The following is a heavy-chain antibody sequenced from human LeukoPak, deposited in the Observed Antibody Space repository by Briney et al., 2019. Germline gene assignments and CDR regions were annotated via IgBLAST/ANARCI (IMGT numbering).Heavy chain of an antibody. CDR2: INTDGSST. Sequence: GGSLRLSCAAPGFTFSSYWMHWVRQAPGKGLVWVSRINTDGSSTNYADSVKGRFTISRDNAKNTLYLQMNSLRAEDTAVYYCARGNDLYFDYWGQGTLVTVSS. D-gene: IGHD3-3*01. V-gene: IGHV3-74*01. CDR1: GFTFSSYW. J-gene: IGHJ4*02. CDR3: ARGNDLYFDY.